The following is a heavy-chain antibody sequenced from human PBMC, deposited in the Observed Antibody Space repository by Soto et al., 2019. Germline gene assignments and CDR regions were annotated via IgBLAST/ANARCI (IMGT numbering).Heavy chain of an antibody. J-gene: IGHJ3*02. D-gene: IGHD6-13*01. Sequence: EVQLEESGGGLVQPGGYLRLSCAASGFTLSMYWMTWVRQAPGRGLEWVANIKQDGSKKSYLDSVRGRFTISRDNVRNSLYLQMDSLRAEDTALYYCARDVSPGSSSLYLDAFDIWGQGTMVIVSS. CDR1: GFTLSMYW. CDR2: IKQDGSKK. CDR3: ARDVSPGSSSLYLDAFDI. V-gene: IGHV3-7*05.